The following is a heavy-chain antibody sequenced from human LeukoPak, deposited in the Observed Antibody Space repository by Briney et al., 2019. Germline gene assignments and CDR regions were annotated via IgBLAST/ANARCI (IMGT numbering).Heavy chain of an antibody. J-gene: IGHJ6*03. V-gene: IGHV1-69*05. CDR1: GGTSSSYA. Sequence: SVKVSCKASGGTSSSYAISWVRQAPGQGLEWMGGIIPIFGTANYAQKFQGRVTITTDESTSTAYMELSSLRSEDTAVYYCARGPEGGMDVWGKGTTVTVSS. CDR3: ARGPEGGMDV. D-gene: IGHD1-26*01. CDR2: IIPIFGTA.